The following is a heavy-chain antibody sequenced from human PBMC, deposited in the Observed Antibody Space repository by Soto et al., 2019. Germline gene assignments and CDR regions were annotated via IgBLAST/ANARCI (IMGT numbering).Heavy chain of an antibody. CDR1: GFSIPDYG. V-gene: IGHV3-23*01. Sequence: EVQLLESGGGSVQPGGSLKLSCGVSGFSIPDYGVTWVRQPPGKGLEWVSGFTGGHEKTFYADSVRGRFTLSREDSRNTVYLQMDILRVEDTAVYYCTRWNGFGDSWGQGTLVTVAS. J-gene: IGHJ4*02. CDR2: FTGGHEKT. D-gene: IGHD1-1*01. CDR3: TRWNGFGDS.